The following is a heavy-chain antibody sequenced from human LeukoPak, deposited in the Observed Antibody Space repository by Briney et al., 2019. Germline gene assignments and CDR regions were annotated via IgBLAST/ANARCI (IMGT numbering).Heavy chain of an antibody. J-gene: IGHJ4*02. Sequence: ETLSLTCTVSGGSISSSSYYWGWVRQAPGKGLEWVSVIYSGGSTYYADSVKGRFTISRDNSKNTLYLQMNSLRAEDTAVYYCARQIRLSFYLDYWGQGTLVTVSS. CDR2: IYSGGST. D-gene: IGHD6-25*01. CDR1: GGSISSSSYY. CDR3: ARQIRLSFYLDY. V-gene: IGHV3-53*01.